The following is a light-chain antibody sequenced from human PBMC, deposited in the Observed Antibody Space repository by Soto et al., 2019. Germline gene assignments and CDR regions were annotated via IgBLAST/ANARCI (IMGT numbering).Light chain of an antibody. CDR2: DAS. CDR1: QSVRRNY. Sequence: EVVLTQSPATLSLSPGERATLSCGASQSVRRNYLAWYQQKPGLAPRLLIYDASSRATGIPDRFSASGSGTDFTLTISRLDPEDFAVYYCQQYGNSPTTFGQGTKVEIK. J-gene: IGKJ1*01. CDR3: QQYGNSPTT. V-gene: IGKV3D-20*01.